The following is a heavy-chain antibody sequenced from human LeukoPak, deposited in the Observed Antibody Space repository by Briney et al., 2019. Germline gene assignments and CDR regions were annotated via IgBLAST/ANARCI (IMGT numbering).Heavy chain of an antibody. CDR3: ARVGGGSHYFDY. D-gene: IGHD1-26*01. CDR2: ITSTSGYI. V-gene: IGHV3-21*06. Sequence: GGSLRLSCAASGFTVSNNYMSWVRQAPGKGLEWVSSITSTSGYIYYAESVKGRFSISRDNAKNLLYLQMNSLRAEDTAVYYCARVGGGSHYFDYWGQGTLATVSS. CDR1: GFTVSNNY. J-gene: IGHJ4*02.